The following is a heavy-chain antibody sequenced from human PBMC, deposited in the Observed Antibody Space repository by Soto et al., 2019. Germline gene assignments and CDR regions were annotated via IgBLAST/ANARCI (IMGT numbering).Heavy chain of an antibody. CDR2: ISSSGSFM. V-gene: IGHV3-21*01. CDR1: GFSFSSDS. D-gene: IGHD1-7*01. CDR3: ARDPPTGTTLDWFDS. J-gene: IGHJ5*01. Sequence: GGSLRVSCAASGFSFSSDSMGWVRQAPGKGLEWVSSISSSGSFMNYADSVKGRFTISRDNAKNSLYLQMSSLKDEDTAVYYCARDPPTGTTLDWFDSWGQGTLVTVSS.